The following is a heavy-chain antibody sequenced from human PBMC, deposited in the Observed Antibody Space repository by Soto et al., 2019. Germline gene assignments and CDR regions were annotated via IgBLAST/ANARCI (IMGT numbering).Heavy chain of an antibody. J-gene: IGHJ6*02. Sequence: PGESLKISCKGSGYSFTSYWISWVRQMPGKGLEWMGRIDPSDSYTNYSPSFQGHVTISADKSISTAYLQWSSLKASDTAMYYCARRGARGYSSSYYYYYGMDVWGQGTTVTVSS. CDR1: GYSFTSYW. CDR2: IDPSDSYT. CDR3: ARRGARGYSSSYYYYYGMDV. D-gene: IGHD6-13*01. V-gene: IGHV5-10-1*01.